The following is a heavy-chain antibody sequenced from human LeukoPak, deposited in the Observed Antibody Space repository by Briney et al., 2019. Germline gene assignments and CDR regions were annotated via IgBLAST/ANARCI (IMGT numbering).Heavy chain of an antibody. J-gene: IGHJ4*02. D-gene: IGHD5-18*01. Sequence: GASVKVSCKASGYTFTSYYMHWVRQAPGQGLEWMGIINPSGGSTSYAQKLQGRVTMTRDTSTSTVYMELSSLRSEDTAVYYCACRLESVDTAMVMDYWGQGTLVTVSS. V-gene: IGHV1-46*01. CDR1: GYTFTSYY. CDR2: INPSGGST. CDR3: ACRLESVDTAMVMDY.